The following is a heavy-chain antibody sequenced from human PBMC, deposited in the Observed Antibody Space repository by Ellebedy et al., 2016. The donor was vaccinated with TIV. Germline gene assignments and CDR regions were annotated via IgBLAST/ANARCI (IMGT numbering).Heavy chain of an antibody. CDR1: GFTFSGHV. CDR2: VSYGGTDK. CDR3: ARGVANRAIVLGASNDY. D-gene: IGHD5-18*01. Sequence: GGSLRLSCAASGFTFSGHVMYWVRQAPGKGLEWVAVVSYGGTDKYYADSVKGRFTISRDNAKNMLYLQMNSLRAEDTAVYYCARGVANRAIVLGASNDYWGQGALVTVSS. J-gene: IGHJ4*02. V-gene: IGHV3-30-3*01.